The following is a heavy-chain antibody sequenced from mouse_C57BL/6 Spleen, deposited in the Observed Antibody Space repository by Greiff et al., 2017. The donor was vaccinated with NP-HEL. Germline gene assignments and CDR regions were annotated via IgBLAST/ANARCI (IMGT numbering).Heavy chain of an antibody. CDR3: ARWIITTVVAPFDY. Sequence: QVTLKVSGPELVKPGASVKISCKASGYAFGSSWMNWVKQRPGKGLEWIGRIYPGDGDTNYNGKFKGKATLTADKSSSTAYMQLSSLTSEDSAVYFCARWIITTVVAPFDYWGQGTTLTVSS. J-gene: IGHJ2*01. CDR2: IYPGDGDT. CDR1: GYAFGSSW. D-gene: IGHD1-1*01. V-gene: IGHV1-82*01.